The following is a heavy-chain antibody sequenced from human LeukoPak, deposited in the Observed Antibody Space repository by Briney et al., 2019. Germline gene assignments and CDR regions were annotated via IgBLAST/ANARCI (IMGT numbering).Heavy chain of an antibody. V-gene: IGHV3-21*04. Sequence: KPGGTLRLACAASGFTFSSYSMNCVRQAPWKGLEWGSGISSRSGYIYYADSVKGRFTIARDNAKTSLYLQMNSLRAEDTALYSCARGGYGYVLEYWGQGTLVTVSS. D-gene: IGHD5-18*01. CDR2: ISSRSGYI. CDR3: ARGGYGYVLEY. J-gene: IGHJ4*02. CDR1: GFTFSSYS.